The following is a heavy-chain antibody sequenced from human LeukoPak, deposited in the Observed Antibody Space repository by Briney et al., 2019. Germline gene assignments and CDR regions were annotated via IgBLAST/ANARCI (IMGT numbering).Heavy chain of an antibody. CDR1: GFTFSSYA. CDR2: ISGSGGST. V-gene: IGHV3-23*01. D-gene: IGHD6-13*01. J-gene: IGHJ4*02. Sequence: GGPLRLSCAASGFTFSSYAMSWVRQAPGKGLEWVSAISGSGGSTYYADSVKGRFTISRDNSKNTLYLQMNSLRAEDTAVYYCAKGSIAAAAPYYFDYWGQGTLVTVSS. CDR3: AKGSIAAAAPYYFDY.